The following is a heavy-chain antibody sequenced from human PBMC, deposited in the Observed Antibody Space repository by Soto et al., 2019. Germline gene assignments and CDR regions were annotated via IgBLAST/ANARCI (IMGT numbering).Heavy chain of an antibody. Sequence: GGSLRLSCAASGFTFSSYGMHWVRQAPGKGLEWVAVIWYDGSNKYYADSVKGRFTISRDNSKNTLYLQMNSLRAEDTAVYYCARDLSLKWELPYYYYYGMDVWGQGTTVTVSS. CDR1: GFTFSSYG. CDR2: IWYDGSNK. CDR3: ARDLSLKWELPYYYYYGMDV. V-gene: IGHV3-33*01. D-gene: IGHD1-26*01. J-gene: IGHJ6*02.